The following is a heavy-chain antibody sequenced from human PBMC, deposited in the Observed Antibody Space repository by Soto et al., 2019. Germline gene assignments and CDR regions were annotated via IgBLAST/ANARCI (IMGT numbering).Heavy chain of an antibody. CDR3: ARGWNVVVPAANSGAFDY. D-gene: IGHD2-2*01. CDR1: GGSFSGYY. CDR2: INHSGST. V-gene: IGHV4-34*01. J-gene: IGHJ4*02. Sequence: QVQLQQWGAGLLKPSETLSLTCAVYGGSFSGYYWSWIRQPPGKGLEWIGEINHSGSTNYNPSLKSRVTISVDPSKNQFSLKLSSVTAADTAVYYCARGWNVVVPAANSGAFDYWGQGTLVTVSS.